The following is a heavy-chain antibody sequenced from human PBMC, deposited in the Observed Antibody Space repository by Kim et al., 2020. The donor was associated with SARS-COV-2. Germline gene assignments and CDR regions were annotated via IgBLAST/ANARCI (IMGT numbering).Heavy chain of an antibody. J-gene: IGHJ6*03. D-gene: IGHD4-17*01. CDR3: ARRERTVTTSALGGYYYYYMDV. CDR2: ISSSSSYI. Sequence: GGSLRLSCAASGFTFSSYSMNWVRQAPGKGLEWVSSISSSSSYIYYADSVKGRFTISRDNAKNSLYLQMNSLRAEDTAVYYCARRERTVTTSALGGYYYYYMDVWGKGTTVTVSS. CDR1: GFTFSSYS. V-gene: IGHV3-21*01.